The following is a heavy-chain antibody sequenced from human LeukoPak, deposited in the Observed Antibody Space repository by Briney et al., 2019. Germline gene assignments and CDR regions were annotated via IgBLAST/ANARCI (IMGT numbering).Heavy chain of an antibody. Sequence: SVKVSCKASGGTFSSYAISWVRHAPGQGLEWMGRIIPIFGTANYAQKFQGRVTITTDESTSTAYMELSSLRSEDTAVYYCARALLGEYYFDYWGQGTLVTVSS. J-gene: IGHJ4*02. D-gene: IGHD3-16*01. CDR2: IIPIFGTA. CDR3: ARALLGEYYFDY. V-gene: IGHV1-69*05. CDR1: GGTFSSYA.